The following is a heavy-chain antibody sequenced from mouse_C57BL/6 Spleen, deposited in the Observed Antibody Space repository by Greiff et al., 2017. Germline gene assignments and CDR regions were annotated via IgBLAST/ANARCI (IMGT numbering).Heavy chain of an antibody. D-gene: IGHD2-4*01. J-gene: IGHJ2*01. V-gene: IGHV1-82*01. CDR1: GYAFSSSW. CDR3: ARERDYDGCYFDY. Sequence: VQLQQSGPELVKPGASVKLSCKASGYAFSSSWMNWVKQRPGKGLEWIGRIYPGDGDTNYNGKFKGKATLTADKSSSTAYMQLSSLTSEDSAVYFCARERDYDGCYFDYWGQGTTLTVSS. CDR2: IYPGDGDT.